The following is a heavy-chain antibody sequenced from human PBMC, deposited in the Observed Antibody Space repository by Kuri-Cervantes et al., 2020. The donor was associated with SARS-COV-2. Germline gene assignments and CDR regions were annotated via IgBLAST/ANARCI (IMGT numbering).Heavy chain of an antibody. CDR3: ARDRRGDY. D-gene: IGHD3-10*01. CDR1: GFHFSSHG. Sequence: GGSLRLSCAASGFHFSSHGMHWVRQAPGKGLEWVAVISYDGSNKYYADSVKGRFTISRDNAKNSLYLQMNSLRVEDTAVYYCARDRRGDYWGQGTLVTVSS. V-gene: IGHV3-30*03. CDR2: ISYDGSNK. J-gene: IGHJ4*02.